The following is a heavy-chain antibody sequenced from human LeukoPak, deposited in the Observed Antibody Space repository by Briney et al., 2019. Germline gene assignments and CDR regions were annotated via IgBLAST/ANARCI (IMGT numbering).Heavy chain of an antibody. D-gene: IGHD3-10*01. CDR1: GFTVSSNY. CDR3: AKDRVGYYGSGSSRFDP. V-gene: IGHV3-66*01. Sequence: GGSLRLSCAASGFTVSSNYMSWVRQAPGKGLEWVSVIYSGGSTYYADSVKGRFTISRDNSKNTLYLQMNSLRAEDTAVYYCAKDRVGYYGSGSSRFDPWGQGTLVTVSS. J-gene: IGHJ5*02. CDR2: IYSGGST.